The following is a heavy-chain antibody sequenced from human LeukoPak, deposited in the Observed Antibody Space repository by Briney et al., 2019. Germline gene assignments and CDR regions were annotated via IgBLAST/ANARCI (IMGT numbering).Heavy chain of an antibody. CDR2: ISYDGSDK. V-gene: IGHV3-30*04. CDR3: AKARANYFDY. J-gene: IGHJ4*02. Sequence: QPGGSLRLSCAASGFTFSSYAMHWVRQAPGKGLEWVAVISYDGSDKYYADSVKGRFTISRDNSKNTLYLQMNSLRAEDTAVYYCAKARANYFDYWGQGTLVTVSS. CDR1: GFTFSSYA.